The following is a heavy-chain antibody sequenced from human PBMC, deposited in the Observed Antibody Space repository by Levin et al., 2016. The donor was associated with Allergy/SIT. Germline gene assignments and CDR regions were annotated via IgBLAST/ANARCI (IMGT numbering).Heavy chain of an antibody. CDR3: AGETAGTPARAFDP. CDR1: GFTFSSYG. J-gene: IGHJ5*02. D-gene: IGHD2-2*01. V-gene: IGHV3-30*03. CDR2: ISYDGSNK. Sequence: LSLTCAASGFTFSSYGMHWVRQAPGKGLEWVAVISYDGSNKYYADSVKGRFTISRDNSKNTLYLQMNSLRAEDTAVYYCAGETAGTPARAFDPWGQGTLVTVSS.